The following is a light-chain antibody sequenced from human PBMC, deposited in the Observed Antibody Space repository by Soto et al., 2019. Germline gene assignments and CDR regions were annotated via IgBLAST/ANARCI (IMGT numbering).Light chain of an antibody. V-gene: IGLV1-44*01. CDR3: AAWDASLRAVV. CDR1: RSNIGTYA. CDR2: RNH. J-gene: IGLJ2*01. Sequence: QSVLTQSPSASVTPGQRVTISCSGSRSNIGTYAVNWYQQLPGAAPTLLIFRNHQRPSGVPDRFSGSKSGTSASLATSGPLPEEEADYYCAAWDASLRAVVFGGGTKLTVL.